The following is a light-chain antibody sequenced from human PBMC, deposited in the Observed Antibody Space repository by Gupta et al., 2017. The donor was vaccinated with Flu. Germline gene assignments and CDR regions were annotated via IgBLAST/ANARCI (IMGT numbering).Light chain of an antibody. J-gene: IGLJ3*02. CDR1: SGSIGRNY. V-gene: IGLV6-57*03. CDR2: EDN. Sequence: VTSSCTRSSGSIGRNYVECYQQRPGSAPTNMIYEDNKRHSGGPDRVSGSIDSSSNAAFLTISGRKKEDEADYYCQADDSSKDRVFGGGTKLTVL. CDR3: QADDSSKDRV.